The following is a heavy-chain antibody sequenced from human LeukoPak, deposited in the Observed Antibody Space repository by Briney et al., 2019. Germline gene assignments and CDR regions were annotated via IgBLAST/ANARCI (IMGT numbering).Heavy chain of an antibody. CDR3: ARSSDRRLPDY. D-gene: IGHD2-21*02. Sequence: PSETLSLTCAVYGGSFSTYYWSWIRQPPGKGLEWIGEINHSGSTNNNPSLKSRVTISVDTSKNQFSLKLSSVTAADTAVYYCARSSDRRLPDYWGQGTLVTVSS. CDR1: GGSFSTYY. V-gene: IGHV4-34*01. J-gene: IGHJ4*02. CDR2: INHSGST.